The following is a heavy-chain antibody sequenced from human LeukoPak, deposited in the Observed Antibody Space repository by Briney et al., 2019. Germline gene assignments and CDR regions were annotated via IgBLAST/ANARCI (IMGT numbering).Heavy chain of an antibody. D-gene: IGHD1-26*01. V-gene: IGHV1-46*01. Sequence: GASVKVSCKASGYSFTSYYMHWVRQAPGQGLEWMGFINPSGSSAAYAQKFQGRLTMTRDMFTSTDYMELTSLTSDDTAVYYWARDNSVGETAWWFDPWGQRTLVTVSS. CDR1: GYSFTSYY. CDR2: INPSGSSA. CDR3: ARDNSVGETAWWFDP. J-gene: IGHJ5*02.